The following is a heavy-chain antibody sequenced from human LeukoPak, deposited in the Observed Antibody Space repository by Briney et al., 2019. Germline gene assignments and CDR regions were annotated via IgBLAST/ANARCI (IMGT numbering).Heavy chain of an antibody. Sequence: PSQTLSLTCTVSGGSISSGSYYWSWIRQPAGKGLEWIGRIYTSGSTNYNPSLKSRVTISVDTSKNQFSLKLSTVTAADTAVYYCARAKYSSSGYYYYMDVWGKGTTVTVSS. CDR1: GGSISSGSYY. V-gene: IGHV4-61*02. J-gene: IGHJ6*03. CDR3: ARAKYSSSGYYYYMDV. CDR2: IYTSGST. D-gene: IGHD6-13*01.